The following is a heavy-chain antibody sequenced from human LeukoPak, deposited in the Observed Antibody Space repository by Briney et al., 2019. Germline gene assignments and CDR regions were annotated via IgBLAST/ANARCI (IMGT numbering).Heavy chain of an antibody. J-gene: IGHJ4*02. CDR3: AKVSYHYYGSGSYVLDY. V-gene: IGHV3-23*01. Sequence: GGSLRLSCAASGFAFSSYGMHWVRQAPGKGLEWVSAISGSGGSTYYADSVKGRFTISRDNSKNTLYLQMNSLRADDTAVYYCAKVSYHYYGSGSYVLDYWGQGTLVTVSS. CDR2: ISGSGGST. D-gene: IGHD3-10*01. CDR1: GFAFSSYG.